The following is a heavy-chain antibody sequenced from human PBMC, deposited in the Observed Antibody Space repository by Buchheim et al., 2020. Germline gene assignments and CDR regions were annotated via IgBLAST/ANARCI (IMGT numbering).Heavy chain of an antibody. CDR1: GFTFSSYG. CDR2: ISYDGSNK. D-gene: IGHD3-3*01. Sequence: QVQLVESGGGVVQPGRSLRLSCAASGFTFSSYGMHWVRQAPGKGLEWVAVISYDGSNKYYADSVKGRFTISRDNSKNTLYLQMNSLRAEDTAVYYCAKSYLEWLSPVCMDVWGQGTT. J-gene: IGHJ6*02. V-gene: IGHV3-30*18. CDR3: AKSYLEWLSPVCMDV.